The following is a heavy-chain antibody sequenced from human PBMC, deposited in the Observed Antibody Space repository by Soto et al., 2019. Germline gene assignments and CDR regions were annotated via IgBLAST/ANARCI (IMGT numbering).Heavy chain of an antibody. Sequence: SATLSLTCRVSGGSINSSSYFWGWVRQPPGKGLEWIGSIYYSGSTYYNPSLRSRVTISVDTSKNQFSLKLSSVTAADTAVFYCARHYSSGSRNWFDPWGQGTLVTVSS. CDR2: IYYSGST. CDR3: ARHYSSGSRNWFDP. J-gene: IGHJ5*02. CDR1: GGSINSSSYF. V-gene: IGHV4-39*01. D-gene: IGHD6-19*01.